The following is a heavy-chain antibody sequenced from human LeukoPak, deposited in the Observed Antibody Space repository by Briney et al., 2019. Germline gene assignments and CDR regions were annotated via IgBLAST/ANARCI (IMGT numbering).Heavy chain of an antibody. Sequence: ASVKVSCKASGCTFTGYYMHWVRQAPGQGLEWMGWINPNSGGTNYAQKFQGRVTMTRDTSISTAYMELSRLRSDDTAVYYCARGIRIVVVPAAIRFDYWGQGTLATVSS. CDR1: GCTFTGYY. CDR3: ARGIRIVVVPAAIRFDY. CDR2: INPNSGGT. V-gene: IGHV1-2*02. D-gene: IGHD2-2*02. J-gene: IGHJ4*02.